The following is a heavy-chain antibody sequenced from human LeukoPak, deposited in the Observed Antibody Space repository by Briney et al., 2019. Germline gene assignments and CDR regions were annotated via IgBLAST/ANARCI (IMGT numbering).Heavy chain of an antibody. V-gene: IGHV3-23*01. J-gene: IGHJ4*02. Sequence: PGGSLRLSCAASGFTFKNYGMSWVRQAPGKGLEWVSSISGSGGSTYYTDPVKGRFTISRDNSKNTVYLQMNSLRAEDTAVYYCARTHFADSWGQGTLVTVSS. CDR1: GFTFKNYG. D-gene: IGHD3-3*02. CDR3: ARTHFADS. CDR2: ISGSGGST.